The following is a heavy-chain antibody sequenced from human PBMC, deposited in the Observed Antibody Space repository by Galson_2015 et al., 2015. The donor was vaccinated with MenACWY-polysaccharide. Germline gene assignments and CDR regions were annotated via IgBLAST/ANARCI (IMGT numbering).Heavy chain of an antibody. CDR2: ISVSNGNT. CDR1: GYSFTTYG. V-gene: IGHV1-18*01. CDR3: ARDESSWSGSPYPSYGMDV. D-gene: IGHD3-10*01. Sequence: SVKVSCKASGYSFTTYGISWVRQAPGQGFEWMGWISVSNGNTNYAQKFQGRVTMTTDTSTSTAYMELRSLRSDDTAVYYCARDESSWSGSPYPSYGMDVWGQGTTVTVSS. J-gene: IGHJ6*02.